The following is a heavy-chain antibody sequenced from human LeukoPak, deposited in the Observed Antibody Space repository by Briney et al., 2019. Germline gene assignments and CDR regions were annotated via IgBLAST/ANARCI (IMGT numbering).Heavy chain of an antibody. J-gene: IGHJ4*02. V-gene: IGHV1-2*02. CDR1: GYTFTSYY. Sequence: ASVKVSCKASGYTFTSYYMHWVRQAPGQGLEWMGIINPNSGGTNYAQKFQGRVTMTRDTSISTAYMELSRLRSDDTAVYYCASTGAEYYYDSSGYNYWGQGTLVTVSS. D-gene: IGHD3-22*01. CDR2: INPNSGGT. CDR3: ASTGAEYYYDSSGYNY.